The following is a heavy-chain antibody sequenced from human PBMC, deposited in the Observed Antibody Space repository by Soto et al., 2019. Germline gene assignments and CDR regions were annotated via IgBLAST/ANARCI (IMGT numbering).Heavy chain of an antibody. CDR3: ARGRYCSSTSCYTGDNWFDP. Sequence: QVQLVQSGAEVKKPGSSVKVSCKASGGTFSSYAISWVRQAPGQGLEWMGGIIPIFGTANYAQKFQGRVTITADESTSTVYMELSSLRSEDTAVYYCARGRYCSSTSCYTGDNWFDPWGQGTLVTVSS. CDR2: IIPIFGTA. V-gene: IGHV1-69*01. D-gene: IGHD2-2*02. J-gene: IGHJ5*02. CDR1: GGTFSSYA.